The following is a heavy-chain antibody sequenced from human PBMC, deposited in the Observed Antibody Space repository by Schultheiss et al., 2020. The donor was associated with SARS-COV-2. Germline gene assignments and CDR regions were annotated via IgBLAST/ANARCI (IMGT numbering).Heavy chain of an antibody. V-gene: IGHV3-30*04. D-gene: IGHD6-19*01. CDR1: GFTFSSYA. Sequence: GGSLRLSCAASGFTFSSYAMHWVRQAPGKGLEWVAVISYDGSHKYYADSVKGRFTISRDNAKNSLYLQMSSLRAEDTALYYCARGGRYNTGWSSFDYWGQGTLVTVSS. CDR3: ARGGRYNTGWSSFDY. J-gene: IGHJ4*02. CDR2: ISYDGSHK.